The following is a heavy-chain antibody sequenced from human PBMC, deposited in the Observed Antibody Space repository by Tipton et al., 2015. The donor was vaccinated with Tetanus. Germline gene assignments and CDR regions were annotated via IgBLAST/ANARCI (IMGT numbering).Heavy chain of an antibody. J-gene: IGHJ4*02. V-gene: IGHV4-39*02. CDR1: GGSISRNNYY. D-gene: IGHD5-18*01. Sequence: TLSLTCSVSGGSISRNNYYWGWVRQTPGKGLEWLGSIEDSGTTYYNPSLKSRVTISKDTSKNHFSLKLNSVTAADTAVYYCVRGRGLGAYSYGFEYWGQGALVTVSS. CDR3: VRGRGLGAYSYGFEY. CDR2: IEDSGTT.